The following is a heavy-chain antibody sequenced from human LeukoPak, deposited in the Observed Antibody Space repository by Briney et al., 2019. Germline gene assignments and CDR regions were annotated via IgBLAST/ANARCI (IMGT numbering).Heavy chain of an antibody. Sequence: GASVKVSCKASGYTFTSYGISWVRQAPGQGLEWMGWISTYNGNTNYAQKLQGRVTMTTDTSTSTAYMEVRSLRSDDTAMYYCARDPGYVSSSSWYYYYYYYMDVWGKGTTVTVSS. D-gene: IGHD6-13*01. J-gene: IGHJ6*03. CDR1: GYTFTSYG. CDR2: ISTYNGNT. CDR3: ARDPGYVSSSSWYYYYYYYMDV. V-gene: IGHV1-18*01.